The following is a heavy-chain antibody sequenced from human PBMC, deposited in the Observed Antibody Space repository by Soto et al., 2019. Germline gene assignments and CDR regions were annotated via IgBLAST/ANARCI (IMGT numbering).Heavy chain of an antibody. V-gene: IGHV3-23*01. Sequence: GGSLRLSCAASGFTFSSYAMSWVRQAPGKGLEWVSAISGSGGSTYYADAVKGRFTITRDNYKNTLYLQMNSLRAEDTAVYYCAKDSSSDAFDIWGQGTMVTVSS. CDR2: ISGSGGST. CDR3: AKDSSSDAFDI. CDR1: GFTFSSYA. D-gene: IGHD6-6*01. J-gene: IGHJ3*02.